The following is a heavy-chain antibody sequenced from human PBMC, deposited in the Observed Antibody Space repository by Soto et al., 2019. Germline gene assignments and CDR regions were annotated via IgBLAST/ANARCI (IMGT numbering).Heavy chain of an antibody. D-gene: IGHD3-9*01. V-gene: IGHV4-34*01. CDR3: ARVRYFDWLLARNYYYYYGMDV. CDR1: GGSFSGYY. J-gene: IGHJ6*02. CDR2: INHSGST. Sequence: SETLSLTCAVYGGSFSGYYWSWIRQPPGKGLEWIGEINHSGSTNYNPSLKSRVTISVDTSKNQFSLKLSSVTAADTAVYYCARVRYFDWLLARNYYYYYGMDVWGQGTTVT.